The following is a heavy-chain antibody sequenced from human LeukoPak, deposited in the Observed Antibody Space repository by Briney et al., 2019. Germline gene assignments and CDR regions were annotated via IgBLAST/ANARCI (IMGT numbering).Heavy chain of an antibody. D-gene: IGHD3-22*01. V-gene: IGHV1-2*02. CDR1: GYTFTGYN. Sequence: ASVKVSCKASGYTFTGYNLHWVRQAPGQGLEWMGWINVHTGVAHYAQKFQGRVTMTRDTSISTAYMKLSRLRSDDTAVFYCARTHYDSNAYYSPAGYWGQGTLVTVSS. CDR3: ARTHYDSNAYYSPAGY. CDR2: INVHTGVA. J-gene: IGHJ4*02.